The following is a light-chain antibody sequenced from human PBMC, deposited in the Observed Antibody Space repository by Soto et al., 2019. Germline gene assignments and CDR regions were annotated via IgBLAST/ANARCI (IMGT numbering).Light chain of an antibody. Sequence: IVLTQSPPSLSVTPGQPASISCKSSQSLLHYDGQTLLYWYLKKPGQPPHLLIYEVSNRFSGVXDXFSGSGSGTDFTLEISRVEAEDVGVYYCMQSVQLPYTFGQGTRLEI. V-gene: IGKV2D-29*01. CDR2: EVS. CDR3: MQSVQLPYT. CDR1: QSLLHYDGQTL. J-gene: IGKJ2*01.